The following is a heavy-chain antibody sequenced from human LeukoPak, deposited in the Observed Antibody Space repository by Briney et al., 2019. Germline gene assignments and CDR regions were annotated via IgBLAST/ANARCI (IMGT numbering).Heavy chain of an antibody. CDR3: AKVPKKTYYFDY. Sequence: GGSLRLACEASGFTFSSYAMSWVRQAPGKGLEWVSAISGSGGSTYYADSVKGRFTISRDNSKNTLYLQMNSLRAEDTAVYYCAKVPKKTYYFDYWGQGTLVTVSS. V-gene: IGHV3-23*01. CDR1: GFTFSSYA. J-gene: IGHJ4*02. CDR2: ISGSGGST.